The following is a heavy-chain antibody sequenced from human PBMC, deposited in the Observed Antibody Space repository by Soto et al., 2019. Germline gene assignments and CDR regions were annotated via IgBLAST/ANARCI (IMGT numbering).Heavy chain of an antibody. CDR3: IRGGSPYYYDY. V-gene: IGHV3-73*01. CDR1: GFIFSGSA. CDR2: ILSKAGNYAT. Sequence: VQLVESGGGLVQPGGSLKLSCAASGFIFSGSAVHWVRQASGKGLEWVGRILSKAGNYATAYPASMKGRFTISRDDSANTAFLQMNSLKTEDTAVYYRIRGGSPYYYDYWGQGTLVAVSS. J-gene: IGHJ4*02.